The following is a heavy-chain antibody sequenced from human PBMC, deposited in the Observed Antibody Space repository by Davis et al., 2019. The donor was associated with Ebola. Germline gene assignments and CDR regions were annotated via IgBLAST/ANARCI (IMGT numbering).Heavy chain of an antibody. D-gene: IGHD3-22*01. CDR3: ARGRHMIVVVTLDY. J-gene: IGHJ4*02. CDR1: GYTLPSYA. Sequence: ASVPVSCLASGYTLPSYAMHWVRQAPGQKLEWMGWIHAGNGNTKYSQKFQGRVTITRDTSASTAYMELSSLRSEDTAVYYCARGRHMIVVVTLDYWGQGTVVTVSS. CDR2: IHAGNGNT. V-gene: IGHV1-3*01.